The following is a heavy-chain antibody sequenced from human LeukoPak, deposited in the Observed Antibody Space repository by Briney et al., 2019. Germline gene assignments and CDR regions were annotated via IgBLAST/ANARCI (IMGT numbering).Heavy chain of an antibody. Sequence: PGGSLRLSCAASGFIVSTNYMTWVRQAPGKGLQWVAILFSDRRTFCADTVKGRFTVSRDNSKNTLYLQMNSLRPEDTAVYYCAKDVVIGASYDYGDYIPLPHWGQGTLVTVSS. CDR3: AKDVVIGASYDYGDYIPLPH. CDR2: LFSDRRT. J-gene: IGHJ1*01. V-gene: IGHV3-66*02. D-gene: IGHD4-17*01. CDR1: GFIVSTNY.